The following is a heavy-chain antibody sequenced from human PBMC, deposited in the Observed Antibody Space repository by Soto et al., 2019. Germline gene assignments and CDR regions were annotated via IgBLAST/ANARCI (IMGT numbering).Heavy chain of an antibody. Sequence: SVKVSCKASGFTFTSSAVQWVRQARGQRLEWIGWIVVGSGNTNYAQKFQERVTITRDMSTSTAYMELSSLRSEDTAVYYCAADFEGYCSSTSCYHWFDPWGQGTLVTVSS. CDR3: AADFEGYCSSTSCYHWFDP. D-gene: IGHD2-2*01. CDR2: IVVGSGNT. CDR1: GFTFTSSA. J-gene: IGHJ5*02. V-gene: IGHV1-58*01.